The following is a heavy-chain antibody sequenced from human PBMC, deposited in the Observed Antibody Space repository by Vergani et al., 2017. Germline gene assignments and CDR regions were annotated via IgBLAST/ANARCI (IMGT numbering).Heavy chain of an antibody. Sequence: EVQLVESGGGLVKPGGSLRLSCAASGFTFSSYSMNWVRQAPGKGLEWVSSISSSSSYIYYADSVKGRFTISRDNAKNSLYLQMNSLRAEDTAVYYCARGMSPEKYFDYWGQGTLVTVSS. CDR1: GFTFSSYS. CDR3: ARGMSPEKYFDY. J-gene: IGHJ4*02. V-gene: IGHV3-21*01. CDR2: ISSSSSYI. D-gene: IGHD1-14*01.